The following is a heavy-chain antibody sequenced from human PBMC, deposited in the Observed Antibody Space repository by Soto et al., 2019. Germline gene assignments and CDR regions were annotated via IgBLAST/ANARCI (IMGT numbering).Heavy chain of an antibody. D-gene: IGHD7-27*01. V-gene: IGHV4-30-2*01. CDR2: IYHSGST. CDR1: GGYISSGGCS. CDR3: ARGVRTTGDSFDY. J-gene: IGHJ4*02. Sequence: SSTMSLTYAVSGGYISSGGCSWSWIRQPPGKGLEWIGYIYHSGSTYYNPSLKSRVTISVDRSKNQFSLKLSSVTAADTAVYYCARGVRTTGDSFDYWGQGTLVTVSS.